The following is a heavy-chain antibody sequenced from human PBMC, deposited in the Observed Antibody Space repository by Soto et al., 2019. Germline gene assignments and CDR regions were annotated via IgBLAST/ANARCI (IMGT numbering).Heavy chain of an antibody. V-gene: IGHV3-23*01. D-gene: IGHD3-22*01. J-gene: IGHJ4*02. CDR1: GFTFSSYA. CDR2: ISGSGGST. Sequence: GGSLRLSCAASGFTFSSYAMSWVRQAPGKGLEWVSAISGSGGSTYYADSVKGRFTISRDNSKNTLYLQMNSLRAEDTAVYYCAKELEYYDSSGYPAGYDYWGQGTLVTVSS. CDR3: AKELEYYDSSGYPAGYDY.